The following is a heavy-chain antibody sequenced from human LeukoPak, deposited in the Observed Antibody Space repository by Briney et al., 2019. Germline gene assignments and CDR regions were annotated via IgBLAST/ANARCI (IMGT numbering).Heavy chain of an antibody. D-gene: IGHD3-10*01. CDR3: ARVGPSSPGYAFDI. J-gene: IGHJ3*02. V-gene: IGHV4-59*01. CDR1: GGSISSYY. Sequence: PSETLSLTCTVSGGSISSYYWSWIRQPPGKGLEWIGYIYYRGSTNYNPSLQSRVTMPVDTSKNQFSLKLSSVTAADTAVYYCARVGPSSPGYAFDIWGQGTIITVSS. CDR2: IYYRGST.